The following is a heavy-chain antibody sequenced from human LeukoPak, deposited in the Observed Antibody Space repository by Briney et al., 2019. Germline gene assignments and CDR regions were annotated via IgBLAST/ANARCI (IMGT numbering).Heavy chain of an antibody. J-gene: IGHJ4*02. D-gene: IGHD3-10*01. CDR3: ARDYGGELLWFGGD. CDR1: GGSFSGYY. CDR2: INHSGST. V-gene: IGHV4-34*01. Sequence: SETLSLTCAVYGGSFSGYYWSWIRQPPGKGLEWIGEINHSGSTNYNPSLKSRVTISVDTSKNQFSLKLSSVTAADTAVYYCARDYGGELLWFGGDWGQGTLVTVSS.